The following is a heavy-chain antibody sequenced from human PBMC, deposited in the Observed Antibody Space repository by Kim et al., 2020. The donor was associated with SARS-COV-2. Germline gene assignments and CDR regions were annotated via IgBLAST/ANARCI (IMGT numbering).Heavy chain of an antibody. CDR2: ISYDGSNK. V-gene: IGHV3-30*04. D-gene: IGHD5-18*01. J-gene: IGHJ4*02. CDR3: ARAWIQLWLAGY. Sequence: GGSLRLSCAASGFTFSSYAMHWVRQAPGKGLEWVAVISYDGSNKYYADSVKGRFTISRDNSKNTLYLQMNSLRAEDTAVYYCARAWIQLWLAGYWGQGTLVTVSS. CDR1: GFTFSSYA.